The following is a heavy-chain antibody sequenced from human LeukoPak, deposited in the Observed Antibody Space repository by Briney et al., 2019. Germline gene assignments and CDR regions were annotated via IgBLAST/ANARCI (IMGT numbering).Heavy chain of an antibody. V-gene: IGHV4-59*01. Sequence: SETLSLTCTVSGGSISSYYWSWIRQPPGKGLEWIGYIYYSGSTNYNPSLKSRVTISVDTSKNQFSLKLSSVTAADTAVCYCARVQRGYSPRVFDYWGQGTLVTVSS. CDR2: IYYSGST. CDR3: ARVQRGYSPRVFDY. D-gene: IGHD5-18*01. J-gene: IGHJ4*02. CDR1: GGSISSYY.